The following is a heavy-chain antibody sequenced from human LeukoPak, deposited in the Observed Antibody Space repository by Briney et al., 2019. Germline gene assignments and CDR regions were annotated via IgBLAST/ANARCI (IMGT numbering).Heavy chain of an antibody. V-gene: IGHV3-23*01. D-gene: IGHD6-19*01. CDR3: ARQQLLAIDS. Sequence: HPGGSLRLSCAASGFTFSSYEMNWVRQAPGKGLEWVSTISRSGGTLDYADSVTGRFTISRDNSKNTLYLQLNSLRAEDTAVYYCARQQLLAIDSWGQGTLVTVSS. CDR2: ISRSGGTL. J-gene: IGHJ4*02. CDR1: GFTFSSYE.